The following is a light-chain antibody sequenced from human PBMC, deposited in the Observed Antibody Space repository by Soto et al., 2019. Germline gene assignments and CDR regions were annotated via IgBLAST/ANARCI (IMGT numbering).Light chain of an antibody. CDR1: QSVSSN. CDR2: GAS. V-gene: IGKV3-20*01. CDR3: QQYGSLPLT. Sequence: IVMTQSPAPLSVSPGARATLSCRASQSVSSNLAWYQQKPGQAPRLLIYGASSRATGIPDRFSGSGSGTDFTLTISRLEPEDFAVYYCQQYGSLPLTFGGGTKVDIK. J-gene: IGKJ4*01.